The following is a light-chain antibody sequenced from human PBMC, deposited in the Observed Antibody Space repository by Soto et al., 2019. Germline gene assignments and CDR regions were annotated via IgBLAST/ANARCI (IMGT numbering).Light chain of an antibody. CDR3: SSYTLTTTLA. V-gene: IGLV2-14*01. J-gene: IGLJ3*02. CDR2: EVT. Sequence: QSVLTQPASVSGSPGQSITISCTGTSSDVGAYKFVSWYQQHPGKAPKLMIYEVTERPSGVSDRFSGSKSGNTASLTISGLQAEDEADYYCSSYTLTTTLAFGGGTKVTVL. CDR1: SSDVGAYKF.